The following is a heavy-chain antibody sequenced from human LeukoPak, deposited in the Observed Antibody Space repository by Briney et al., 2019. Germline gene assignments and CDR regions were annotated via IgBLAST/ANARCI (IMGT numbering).Heavy chain of an antibody. V-gene: IGHV3-23*01. J-gene: IGHJ4*02. CDR2: ISRSGGST. Sequence: PGGSLRLSCAASGFTFSYYGMNWVRQAPGKGLEWVSGISRSGGSTYYADSVKGRFTISRDSSKNTLYLQMNSLRAEDTAVYYCAKDASALWFGDLSYYFDNWGPGTLVTVSS. D-gene: IGHD3-10*01. CDR3: AKDASALWFGDLSYYFDN. CDR1: GFTFSYYG.